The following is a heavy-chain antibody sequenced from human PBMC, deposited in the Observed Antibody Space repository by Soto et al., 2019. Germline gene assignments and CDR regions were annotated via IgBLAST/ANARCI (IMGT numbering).Heavy chain of an antibody. J-gene: IGHJ6*02. V-gene: IGHV3-73*01. CDR1: GFTFSGSA. CDR3: TRPGYCSSTSCYRADV. CDR2: IRSKANGYAT. D-gene: IGHD2-2*02. Sequence: GGSLRLSCAASGFTFSGSAMHWVRQASGKGLEWVGRIRSKANGYATAYAASVKGRFTISRDDSKNTAYLQMNSLKTEDTAVYYCTRPGYCSSTSCYRADVWGQGTTVTVSS.